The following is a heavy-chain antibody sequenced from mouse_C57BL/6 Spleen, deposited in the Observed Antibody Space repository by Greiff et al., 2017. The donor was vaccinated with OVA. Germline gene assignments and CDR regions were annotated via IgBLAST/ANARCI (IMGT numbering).Heavy chain of an antibody. Sequence: QVHVKQSGPELVKPGASVKISCKASGYAFSSSWMNWVKQRPGKGLEWIGRIYPGDGDTNYNGKFKGKATLTADKSSSTAYMQLSSLTSEDSAVYFCAGGVTTWFAYWGQGTLVTVSA. CDR2: IYPGDGDT. V-gene: IGHV1-82*01. CDR3: AGGVTTWFAY. D-gene: IGHD2-2*01. J-gene: IGHJ3*01. CDR1: GYAFSSSW.